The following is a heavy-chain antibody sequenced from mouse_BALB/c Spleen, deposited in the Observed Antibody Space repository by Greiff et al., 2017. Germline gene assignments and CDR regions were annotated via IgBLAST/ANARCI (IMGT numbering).Heavy chain of an antibody. D-gene: IGHD2-1*01. V-gene: IGHV5-9-4*01. J-gene: IGHJ4*01. CDR1: GFTFSSYA. Sequence: EVKLMESGGGLVKPGGSLKLSCAASGFTFSSYAMSWVRQSPEKRLEWVAEISSGGSYTYYPDTVTGRFTISRDNAKNTLYLEMSSLRSEDTAMYYCARDEGNYVRAMDYWGQGTSVTVSS. CDR2: ISSGGSYT. CDR3: ARDEGNYVRAMDY.